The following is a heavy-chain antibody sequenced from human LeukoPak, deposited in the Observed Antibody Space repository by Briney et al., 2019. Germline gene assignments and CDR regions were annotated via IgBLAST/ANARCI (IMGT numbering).Heavy chain of an antibody. CDR2: ISYDGSNK. V-gene: IGHV3-30*03. CDR3: ARDSGRYGYYMDV. J-gene: IGHJ6*04. Sequence: GGSLRLSCAASGFTFSSYGMHWVRQAPGKGLEWVAVISYDGSNKNYADSVKGRFTISRDNAKNSLYLQMNSLRVEDTAVYYCARDSGRYGYYMDVWGKGTTVTVSS. D-gene: IGHD1-26*01. CDR1: GFTFSSYG.